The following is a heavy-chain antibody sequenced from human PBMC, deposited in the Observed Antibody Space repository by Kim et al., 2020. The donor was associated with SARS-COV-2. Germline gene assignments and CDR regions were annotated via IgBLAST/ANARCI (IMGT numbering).Heavy chain of an antibody. CDR2: IYYSGST. V-gene: IGHV4-39*07. D-gene: IGHD5-12*01. CDR1: GGSISSSSYY. CDR3: ARETGGDGYNYSTIGFDY. J-gene: IGHJ4*02. Sequence: SETLCLTCTVSGGSISSSSYYWGWIRQPPGKGLEWIGSIYYSGSTYYNPSLKSRVTISVDTSKNQFSLKLSSVTAADTAVYYCARETGGDGYNYSTIGFDYWGQGTLVTVSS.